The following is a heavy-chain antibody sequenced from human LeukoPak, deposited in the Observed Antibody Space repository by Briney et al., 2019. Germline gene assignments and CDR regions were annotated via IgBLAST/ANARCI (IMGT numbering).Heavy chain of an antibody. V-gene: IGHV3-49*03. J-gene: IGHJ4*02. Sequence: PGGSLRLSCTASGFTFGDYAMSWFRQAPGKGLEWVGFIRSKAYGGTTEYAASVKGRFTISRDDSKSIAYLQMNSLKTEDTAVYYCTRRSRIAAAGTDYWGQGTLVTVSS. CDR3: TRRSRIAAAGTDY. D-gene: IGHD6-13*01. CDR1: GFTFGDYA. CDR2: IRSKAYGGTT.